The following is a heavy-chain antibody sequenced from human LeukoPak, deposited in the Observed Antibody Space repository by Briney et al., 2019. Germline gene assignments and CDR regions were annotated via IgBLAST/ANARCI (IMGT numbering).Heavy chain of an antibody. J-gene: IGHJ6*03. D-gene: IGHD3-10*01. V-gene: IGHV4-59*01. CDR2: IHYTGST. CDR3: ARVEEGYGSGRRENYYYYYMDV. Sequence: SETLSLTCTVSGGSISSYYWSWIRQLPGKGLEWIGYIHYTGSTSYNPSLKSRVTMSVHTSKNQFSLKLSSVTAADTAVYYCARVEEGYGSGRRENYYYYYMDVWGKGTTVTISS. CDR1: GGSISSYY.